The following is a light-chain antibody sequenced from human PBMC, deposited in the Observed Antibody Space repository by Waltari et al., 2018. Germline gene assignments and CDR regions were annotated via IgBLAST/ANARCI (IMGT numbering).Light chain of an antibody. Sequence: QSALTQPASVSGSPGQSITISCTGTSSDVGLYDYVSWYPHHPGKAPKLVIYDVSYRPSGISTRFSASKSGNTASLTISGLQAEDEADYYCTSYTGSSTRYVFGTGTKVTVL. J-gene: IGLJ1*01. CDR2: DVS. V-gene: IGLV2-14*01. CDR1: SSDVGLYDY. CDR3: TSYTGSSTRYV.